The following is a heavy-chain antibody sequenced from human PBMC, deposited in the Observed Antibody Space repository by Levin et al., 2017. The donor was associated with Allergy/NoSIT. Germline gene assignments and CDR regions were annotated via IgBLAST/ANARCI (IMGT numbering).Heavy chain of an antibody. J-gene: IGHJ5*01. CDR2: IYYLGNT. CDR3: ARLRGDGYNYWFDS. D-gene: IGHD5-24*01. Sequence: ASETLSLTCSVSGDSISSGGHYWSWVRQHPGKGLEWIGYIYYLGNTHYNPSLKSRLTISVDTSENQVSLKLSSVTAADTAIYYCARLRGDGYNYWFDSWGQGTLVTVSS. V-gene: IGHV4-31*03. CDR1: GDSISSGGHY.